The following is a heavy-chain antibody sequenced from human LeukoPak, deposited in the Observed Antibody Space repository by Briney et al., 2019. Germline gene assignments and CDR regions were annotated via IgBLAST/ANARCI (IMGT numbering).Heavy chain of an antibody. CDR3: ARDSSSWYRAFDI. J-gene: IGHJ3*02. D-gene: IGHD6-13*01. CDR1: GGSFSSYF. Sequence: SETLSLTCTVSGGSFSSYFWSWIRQPPGKGLEWIGYIYYSGSTNYNPSLKSRVTISLDTSKNQFSLKLSSVTAADTAVYYCARDSSSWYRAFDIWGQGTMVTVSS. CDR2: IYYSGST. V-gene: IGHV4-59*01.